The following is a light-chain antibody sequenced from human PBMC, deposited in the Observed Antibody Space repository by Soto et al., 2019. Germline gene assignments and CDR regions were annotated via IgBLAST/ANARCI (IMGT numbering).Light chain of an antibody. CDR1: TSNIGAGYE. CDR2: GHN. Sequence: QSALTQPPSASGSPGQSVTISCTGSTSNIGAGYEVHWYQQLPGTAPKLLVSGHNIRPSGVPDRFSGFKSGASASLVITGLQAEDEADYYCQSYDNSLSGSGVFGGGTKLTVL. J-gene: IGLJ3*02. V-gene: IGLV1-40*01. CDR3: QSYDNSLSGSGV.